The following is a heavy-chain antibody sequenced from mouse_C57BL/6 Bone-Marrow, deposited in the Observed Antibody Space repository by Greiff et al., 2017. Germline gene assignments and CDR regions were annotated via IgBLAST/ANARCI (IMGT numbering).Heavy chain of an antibody. D-gene: IGHD1-1*01. CDR2: INPSSGYT. Sequence: QVQLQQSGAELAKPGASVKLSCKASGYTFTSYWMHWVKQRPGQGLEWIGYINPSSGYTKYNQKFKDKATLTADKSSSTASMQLSSLTYEDAAVYYYASENLLSHWDFDVWGTGTTVTVSS. CDR3: ASENLLSHWDFDV. J-gene: IGHJ1*03. CDR1: GYTFTSYW. V-gene: IGHV1-7*01.